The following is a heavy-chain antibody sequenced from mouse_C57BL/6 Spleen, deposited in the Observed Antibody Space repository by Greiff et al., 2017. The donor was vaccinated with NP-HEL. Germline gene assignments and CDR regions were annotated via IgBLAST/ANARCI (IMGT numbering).Heavy chain of an antibody. CDR3: ARHGTTQGDAMDY. CDR2: ISNGGGST. CDR1: GFTFSDYY. D-gene: IGHD2-1*01. V-gene: IGHV5-12*01. Sequence: EVQVVESGGGLVQPGGSLKLSCAASGFTFSDYYMYWVRQTPEKRLEWVAYISNGGGSTYYPDTVKGRFTISRDNAKNTLYLQMSRLKSEDTAMYYCARHGTTQGDAMDYWGQGTSVTVSS. J-gene: IGHJ4*01.